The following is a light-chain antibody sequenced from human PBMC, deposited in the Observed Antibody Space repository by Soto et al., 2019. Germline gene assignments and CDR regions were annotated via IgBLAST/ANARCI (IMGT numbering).Light chain of an antibody. CDR2: AAS. CDR1: QSISSY. J-gene: IGKJ5*01. CDR3: QQSYSTPPIT. Sequence: DIQMTQSPSSLSASVGATVTITCRASQSISSYLNWYQQKPGKAPKLLIYAASSLQSGVPSRFSGSGSGTDFTLTISSLQPEDFATYYCQQSYSTPPITLGQGTRLEI. V-gene: IGKV1-39*01.